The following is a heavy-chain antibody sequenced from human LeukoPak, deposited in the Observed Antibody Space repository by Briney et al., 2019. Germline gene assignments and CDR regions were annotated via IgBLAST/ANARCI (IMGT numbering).Heavy chain of an antibody. CDR3: AKDPAGYCSSTSCYTRRYYYYGMDV. D-gene: IGHD2-2*02. CDR2: ISYDGSNK. V-gene: IGHV3-30*18. Sequence: PGGSLRLSCAASGFTFSSYGMHWVRQAPGKGLEWVAVISYDGSNKYYADSVKGRFTISRDNSKNTLYLQMNSLRAEDTAVYYCAKDPAGYCSSTSCYTRRYYYYGMDVWGQGTLVTVSS. CDR1: GFTFSSYG. J-gene: IGHJ6*02.